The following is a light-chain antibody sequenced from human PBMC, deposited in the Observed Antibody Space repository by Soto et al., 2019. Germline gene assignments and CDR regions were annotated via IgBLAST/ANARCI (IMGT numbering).Light chain of an antibody. CDR3: SSYTCSSLHV. V-gene: IGLV2-14*01. J-gene: IGLJ1*01. Sequence: QSVLTQPASVSGSPGQSITISCTGTSSDVGGSNYVSWYQQLPGKAPKLMIYDVSDRPSGVSNRFSGSKSGNTASLTISGLQAEDAADYYCSSYTCSSLHVSGTGTKVTVL. CDR2: DVS. CDR1: SSDVGGSNY.